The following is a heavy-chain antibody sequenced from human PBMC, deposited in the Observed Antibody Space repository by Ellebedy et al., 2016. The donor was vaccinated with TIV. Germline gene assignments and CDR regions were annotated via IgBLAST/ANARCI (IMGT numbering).Heavy chain of an antibody. D-gene: IGHD3-10*01. CDR2: ISNIGSRT. V-gene: IGHV3-23*01. CDR3: AKDSGKYGWNSEY. CDR1: GFTFSSYA. Sequence: PGGSLRLSCAASGFTFSSYAMSWVRQAPGKGLEWVSTISNIGSRTYYADSVEGRFIISRDNSKKTLYLQMNSLRAEDTAIYYCAKDSGKYGWNSEYWGQGTQVTVSS. J-gene: IGHJ4*02.